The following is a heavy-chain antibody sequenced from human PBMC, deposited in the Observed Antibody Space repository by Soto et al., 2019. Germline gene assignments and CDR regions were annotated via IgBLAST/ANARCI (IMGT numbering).Heavy chain of an antibody. D-gene: IGHD1-1*01. CDR3: ARRMVEPTGYYYYALDV. V-gene: IGHV5-10-1*01. CDR1: GYSFSTYL. CDR2: MRPSDSNA. Sequence: GESLKISCKGSGYSFSTYLISWVRQMPAKGLEWMGRMRPSDSNAIYSPGSQGHVTISVDKSINTTYPQWSSLKTSDSAMYYCARRMVEPTGYYYYALDVWGQGTTVTVSS. J-gene: IGHJ6*02.